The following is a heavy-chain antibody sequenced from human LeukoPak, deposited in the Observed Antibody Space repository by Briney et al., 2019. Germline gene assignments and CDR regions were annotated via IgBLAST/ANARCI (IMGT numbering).Heavy chain of an antibody. V-gene: IGHV4-39*01. J-gene: IGHJ3*02. CDR2: IYPSGST. CDR3: ARHDSSGPYNAFDM. CDR1: GGSIRSSTYY. D-gene: IGHD3-22*01. Sequence: PSETLSLTCTASGGSIRSSTYYWGWVCQRPGKGLEWIGSIYPSGSTYYNPSLKSRVTISVDTSKNQFSLKLSSVTAADTAVYYCARHDSSGPYNAFDMWGQGTMVTVSS.